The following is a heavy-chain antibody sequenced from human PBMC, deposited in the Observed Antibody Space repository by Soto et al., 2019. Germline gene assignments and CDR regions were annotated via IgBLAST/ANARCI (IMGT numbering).Heavy chain of an antibody. J-gene: IGHJ6*02. CDR3: ARSQGSSTSLEIYYYYYYGMDV. V-gene: IGHV1-69*01. CDR1: GGTFSSYA. CDR2: IIPISGTA. D-gene: IGHD2-2*01. Sequence: QVQLVQSGAEVKKPGSSVKVSCKASGGTFSSYAISWVRQAPGQGLAWMGGIIPISGTANYAQKFQGRVTITADESTSTAYMELSSLRSEDTAVYYCARSQGSSTSLEIYYYYYYGMDVWGRGTTVTVSS.